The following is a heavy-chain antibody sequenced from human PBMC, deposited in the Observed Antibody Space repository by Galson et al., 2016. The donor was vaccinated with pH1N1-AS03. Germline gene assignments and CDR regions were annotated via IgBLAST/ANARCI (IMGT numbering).Heavy chain of an antibody. CDR3: AGMQLGAPHF. Sequence: CAISGDSVSSNSAAWNWIRLSPSRGLEWLGRTYYRSRWKNDYAVSVKSRIIINPDTSKNQFSLQLNSVTPEDTAIDYCAGMQLGAPHFWGRGTLVTVSS. CDR1: GDSVSSNSAA. D-gene: IGHD1-1*01. J-gene: IGHJ4*02. CDR2: TYYRSRWKN. V-gene: IGHV6-1*01.